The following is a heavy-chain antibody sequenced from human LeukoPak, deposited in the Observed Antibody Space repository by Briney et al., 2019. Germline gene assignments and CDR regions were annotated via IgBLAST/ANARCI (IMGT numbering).Heavy chain of an antibody. D-gene: IGHD1-26*01. CDR1: GDSVSNSRSA. CDR3: ASDSGPYPNLD. Sequence: SQTLSLTCAISGDSVSNSRSAWNWLRQSPSRGLEWLGRTYYTSKWYNDYAVSVKSRITVNADTSKNQFSLQLSSVTPEDTAVYYCASDSGPYPNLDWGQGILVTVSS. CDR2: TYYTSKWYN. J-gene: IGHJ4*02. V-gene: IGHV6-1*01.